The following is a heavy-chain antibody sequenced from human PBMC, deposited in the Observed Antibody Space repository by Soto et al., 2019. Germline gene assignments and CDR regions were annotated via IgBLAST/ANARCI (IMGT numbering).Heavy chain of an antibody. J-gene: IGHJ4*02. Sequence: GGSLILSCTASGFTFSNFAMSWVRQAPGMGLEWVSSINNRGDNTFFAESVKGRFTISRDNSKNTVFLQMDSLRAEDSAIYYCAKDIRAYNYAFDSWGQGTLVTVSS. V-gene: IGHV3-23*01. D-gene: IGHD5-18*01. CDR3: AKDIRAYNYAFDS. CDR2: INNRGDNT. CDR1: GFTFSNFA.